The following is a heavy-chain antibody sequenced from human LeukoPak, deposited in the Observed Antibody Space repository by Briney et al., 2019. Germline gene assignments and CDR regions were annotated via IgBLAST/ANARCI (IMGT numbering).Heavy chain of an antibody. Sequence: ASVKVSCKASGGTFSSYAISWVRQAPGQGLEWMGGIIPIFGTANYAQKFQGRVTITADESTSTAYMELSSLRSEDTAVYYCATTSLGYCSSTSCPRGMDVWGQGTTVTVSS. CDR3: ATTSLGYCSSTSCPRGMDV. J-gene: IGHJ6*02. V-gene: IGHV1-69*13. CDR1: GGTFSSYA. D-gene: IGHD2-2*01. CDR2: IIPIFGTA.